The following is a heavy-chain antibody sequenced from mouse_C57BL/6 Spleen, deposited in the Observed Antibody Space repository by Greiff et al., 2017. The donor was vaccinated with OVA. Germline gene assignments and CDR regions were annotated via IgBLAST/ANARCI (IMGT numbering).Heavy chain of an antibody. V-gene: IGHV5-17*01. Sequence: EVKVVESGGGLVKPGGSLKLSCAASGFTFSDYGMHWVRQAPEKGLEWVAYISSGSSTIYYADTVKGRFTISRDNAKNTLFLQMTSLRSEDTAMDYCARTPYDGYPTWFAYWGQGTLVTVSA. D-gene: IGHD2-3*01. CDR1: GFTFSDYG. CDR3: ARTPYDGYPTWFAY. CDR2: ISSGSSTI. J-gene: IGHJ3*01.